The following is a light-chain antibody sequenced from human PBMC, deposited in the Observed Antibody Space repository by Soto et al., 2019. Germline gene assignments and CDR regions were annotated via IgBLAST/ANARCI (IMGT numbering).Light chain of an antibody. CDR3: QQYYTWPLT. J-gene: IGKJ4*01. CDR1: QSVSSN. V-gene: IGKV3-15*01. Sequence: EIVMTQSPATLSVSPGERTTLSCRASQSVSSNLAWYQQKPGQAPRLLIYGASTRATGIPARFSGSGSGTEFNLNISSLQSEDFAVYYCQQYYTWPLTFGGGTKVEIK. CDR2: GAS.